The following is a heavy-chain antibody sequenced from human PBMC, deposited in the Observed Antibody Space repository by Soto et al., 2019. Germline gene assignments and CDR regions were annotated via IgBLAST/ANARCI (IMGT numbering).Heavy chain of an antibody. V-gene: IGHV3-23*01. CDR1: GFTFSDFA. Sequence: PGWSLRLSCAASGFTFSDFAMSLVRKAPGKGLEWVSTFTAAGRNTFYADSVKGRSTISRDNSKSTLYLHVNSLRVDDTAVYYCAKMGGGNLQKPFHVWGNGTLVTVSS. CDR3: AKMGGGNLQKPFHV. CDR2: FTAAGRNT. D-gene: IGHD3-16*01. J-gene: IGHJ1*01.